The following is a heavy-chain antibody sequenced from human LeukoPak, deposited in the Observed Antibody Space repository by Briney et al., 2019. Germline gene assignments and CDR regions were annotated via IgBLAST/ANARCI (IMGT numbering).Heavy chain of an antibody. CDR3: AASISHNYFDY. Sequence: SGGSLRLSCAASGFTFSRNWMHWVRQAPGKGLVWVSRINSGGSATNYADSVKGRFTISRDNAKNTLYLQMNSLRGEDTAVYYCAASISHNYFDYWGQGILVPVSS. V-gene: IGHV3-74*01. CDR1: GFTFSRNW. CDR2: INSGGSAT. D-gene: IGHD3-3*02. J-gene: IGHJ4*02.